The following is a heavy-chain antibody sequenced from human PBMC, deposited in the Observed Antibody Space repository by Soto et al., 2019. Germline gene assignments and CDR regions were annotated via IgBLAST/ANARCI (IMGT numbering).Heavy chain of an antibody. Sequence: VASVKVSCKASGYTFTGYYMHWVRQAPGQGLEWMGWINPNSGGTNYAQKFQGRVTMTRDTSISTAYMELSRLRSDDTAVYYCARDPGVSGYDPGTVDYWGQGTLVTVSS. CDR1: GYTFTGYY. V-gene: IGHV1-2*02. D-gene: IGHD5-12*01. CDR3: ARDPGVSGYDPGTVDY. J-gene: IGHJ4*02. CDR2: INPNSGGT.